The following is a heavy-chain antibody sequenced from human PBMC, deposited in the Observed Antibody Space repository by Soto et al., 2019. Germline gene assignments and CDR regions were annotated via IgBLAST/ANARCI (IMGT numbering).Heavy chain of an antibody. CDR1: SFTFSDAS. J-gene: IGHJ4*02. V-gene: IGHV3-11*01. CDR3: ASVPVGATFFDY. D-gene: IGHD1-26*01. CDR2: LIISGSTI. Sequence: SLRLRCPPSSFTFSDASTSRIRQARGSGLVCVYYLIISGSTISYADSVKGRFTISRDNARTSLYLHMNNPRAEDTAVSYCASVPVGATFFDYRGRGTMFTVAS.